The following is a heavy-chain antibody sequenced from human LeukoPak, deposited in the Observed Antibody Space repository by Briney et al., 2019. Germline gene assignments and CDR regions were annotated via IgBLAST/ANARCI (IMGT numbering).Heavy chain of an antibody. D-gene: IGHD3-22*01. CDR1: GGSISDYY. J-gene: IGHJ4*02. V-gene: IGHV4-59*12. Sequence: ASETLSLTCTVSGGSISDYYWSWIRQPPGKGLEWVGYIYSNGSTNYNPSLTSRVTISVDTSKDQFSLNLRSVTAADTAVYYCAKASVGGGGYYPLSYWGQGTLVTVSS. CDR3: AKASVGGGGYYPLSY. CDR2: IYSNGST.